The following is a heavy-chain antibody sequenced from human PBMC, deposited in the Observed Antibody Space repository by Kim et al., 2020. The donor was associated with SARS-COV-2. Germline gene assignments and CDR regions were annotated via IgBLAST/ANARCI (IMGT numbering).Heavy chain of an antibody. CDR1: GFTFSSYA. J-gene: IGHJ4*02. CDR3: AKRSRRLWLESIRFDY. D-gene: IGHD5-18*01. V-gene: IGHV3-23*01. Sequence: GGSLRLYCAASGFTFSSYAMSWVRQAPGKGLEWVSAISGSGGSTYYADSVKGRFTISRDNSKNTLYLQMNSLRAEDTAVYYCAKRSRRLWLESIRFDYWGQGTLVTVSS. CDR2: ISGSGGST.